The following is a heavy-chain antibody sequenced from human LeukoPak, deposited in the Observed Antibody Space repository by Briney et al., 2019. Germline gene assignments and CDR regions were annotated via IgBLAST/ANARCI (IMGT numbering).Heavy chain of an antibody. CDR3: ARDDGSGSYGYYYMDV. CDR2: INPSGGST. J-gene: IGHJ6*03. V-gene: IGHV1-46*01. D-gene: IGHD3-10*01. CDR1: GYSFTSYW. Sequence: GESLKISCKGSGYSFTSYWIGWVRQAPGQGLEWMGIINPSGGSTSYAQKFQGRVTMTRDTSTSTVYMELSSLRSEDTAVYYCARDDGSGSYGYYYMDVWGKGTTVTVSS.